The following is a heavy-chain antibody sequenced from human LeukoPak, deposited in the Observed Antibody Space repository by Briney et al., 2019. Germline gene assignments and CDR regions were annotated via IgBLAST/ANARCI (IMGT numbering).Heavy chain of an antibody. CDR3: ARDYWGIAVAGPLEHFDY. CDR2: ISAYNGNT. CDR1: GYTFTIYG. Sequence: ASVKVSCKASGYTFTIYGISWVRQAPGQGLEWMGWISAYNGNTNYAQKLQGRVTMTTDTSTSTAYMELRSLRSDDTAVYYCARDYWGIAVAGPLEHFDYWGQGTLVTVSS. J-gene: IGHJ4*02. V-gene: IGHV1-18*01. D-gene: IGHD6-19*01.